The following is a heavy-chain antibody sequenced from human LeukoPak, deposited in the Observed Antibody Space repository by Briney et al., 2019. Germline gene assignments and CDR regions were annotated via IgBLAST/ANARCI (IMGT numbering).Heavy chain of an antibody. V-gene: IGHV4-34*01. CDR2: IYYSGST. J-gene: IGHJ3*02. D-gene: IGHD2-15*01. CDR3: ARVDCSGGSCYTAFDI. CDR1: GGSFSGYY. Sequence: SETLSLTCAVYGGSFSGYYWSWIRQPPGKGLEWIGSIYYSGSTYYNPSLKSRVTISVDTSKNQFSLKLSSVTAADTAVYYCARVDCSGGSCYTAFDIWGQGTMVTVSS.